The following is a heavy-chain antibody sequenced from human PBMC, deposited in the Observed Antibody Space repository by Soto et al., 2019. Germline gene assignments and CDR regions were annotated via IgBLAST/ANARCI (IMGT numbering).Heavy chain of an antibody. D-gene: IGHD2-21*01. J-gene: IGHJ4*02. Sequence: GGSLRLSCRASGFIFSDYIMNWVRQAPGEGLEWVSGISGSGGDTFYADSVRGRFTISRDNSKSTVYLQMSSLRADDTAIYYCAKDGYGKGDCWGQGTQVTVSS. CDR2: ISGSGGDT. CDR3: AKDGYGKGDC. V-gene: IGHV3-23*01. CDR1: GFIFSDYI.